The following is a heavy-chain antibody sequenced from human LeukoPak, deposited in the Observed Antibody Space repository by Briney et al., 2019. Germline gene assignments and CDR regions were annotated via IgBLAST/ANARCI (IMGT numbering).Heavy chain of an antibody. CDR1: GFTFSSYW. J-gene: IGHJ3*02. Sequence: GGSLRLSCAASGFTFSSYWMSWVRQAPGKGLEWVANIKQDGSEKYYVDSVKGRFTISRDNAKNSLYLQMNSLRAEDTAVYYCARDLAIVVAIGDAFDIWGQGTMVTVSS. CDR2: IKQDGSEK. V-gene: IGHV3-7*01. CDR3: ARDLAIVVAIGDAFDI. D-gene: IGHD3-22*01.